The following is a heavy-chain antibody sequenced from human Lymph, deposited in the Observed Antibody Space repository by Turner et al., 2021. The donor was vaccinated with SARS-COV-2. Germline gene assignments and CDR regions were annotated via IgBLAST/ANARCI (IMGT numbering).Heavy chain of an antibody. CDR3: ATDHSSGWPHYYYYTMDV. Sequence: QVQLVQSGAEVKKPGASVKVSCKVSGYTLTELSMHWVRQAPGKGLEWRVGFDPEDGQTSYAHKFQGTFTMTEDTSTDTAYMELCSLRSEDTAVYYCATDHSSGWPHYYYYTMDVWGQGTTVTVSS. CDR2: FDPEDGQT. V-gene: IGHV1-24*01. J-gene: IGHJ6*02. CDR1: GYTLTELS. D-gene: IGHD6-19*01.